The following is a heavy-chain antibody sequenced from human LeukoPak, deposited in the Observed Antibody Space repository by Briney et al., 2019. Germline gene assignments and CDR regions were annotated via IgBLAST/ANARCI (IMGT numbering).Heavy chain of an antibody. V-gene: IGHV5-51*01. J-gene: IGHJ4*02. Sequence: GESLKISCKGSGYSFTNYWIGWVRQMPGKGLEWMGIVYPGDSDTRYSPPFQGQITISADKSINTAYLQWSSLRASDTAMYYCARTVAGYYGSGSTLPFDYWGQGTLVTVSS. CDR3: ARTVAGYYGSGSTLPFDY. D-gene: IGHD3-10*01. CDR1: GYSFTNYW. CDR2: VYPGDSDT.